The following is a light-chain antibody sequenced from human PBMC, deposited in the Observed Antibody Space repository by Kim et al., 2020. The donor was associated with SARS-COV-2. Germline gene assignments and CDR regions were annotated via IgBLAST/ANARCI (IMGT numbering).Light chain of an antibody. CDR1: HSVGSNW. J-gene: IGKJ1*01. CDR2: DAS. CDR3: QQYSHSWT. Sequence: LPPGESATPSCSASHSVGSNWLAWFQQNPGQAPRLLIYDASIRAAVIPNRFSSSGSGKDFTLTSSRLEPEDFAVYHCQQYSHSWTFGQGTKVDIK. V-gene: IGKV3-20*01.